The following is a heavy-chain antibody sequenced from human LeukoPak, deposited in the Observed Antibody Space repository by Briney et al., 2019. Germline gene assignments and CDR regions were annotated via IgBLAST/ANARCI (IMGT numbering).Heavy chain of an antibody. Sequence: SVKVSCKAPGGTFSSYAISWVRQAPGQGLEWMGRIIPIFGTANYAQKFQGRVTITTDESTGTAYMELSSLRSEDTAVYYCARDSPGVYDYVWGSYRYLDYWGQGTLVTVSS. CDR3: ARDSPGVYDYVWGSYRYLDY. D-gene: IGHD3-16*02. CDR1: GGTFSSYA. CDR2: IIPIFGTA. J-gene: IGHJ4*02. V-gene: IGHV1-69*05.